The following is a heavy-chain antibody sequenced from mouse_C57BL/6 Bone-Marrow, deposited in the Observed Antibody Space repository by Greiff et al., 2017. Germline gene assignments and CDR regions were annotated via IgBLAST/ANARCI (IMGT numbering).Heavy chain of an antibody. CDR3: ARFAYSGPY. CDR1: GYTFTSYG. J-gene: IGHJ3*01. V-gene: IGHV1-81*01. Sequence: QVQLQQSGAELARPGASVKLSCKASGYTFTSYGISWVKQRTGQGLEWIGEIYPRSGNTYYNEKFKGKATLTADKSSSPAYMELRSLTSEDSAVYFCARFAYSGPYWGQGTLGTVSA. D-gene: IGHD2-12*01. CDR2: IYPRSGNT.